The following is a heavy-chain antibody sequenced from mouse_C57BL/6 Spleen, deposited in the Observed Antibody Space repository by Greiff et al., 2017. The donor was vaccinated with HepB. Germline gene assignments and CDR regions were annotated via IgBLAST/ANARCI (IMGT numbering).Heavy chain of an antibody. D-gene: IGHD1-1*01. Sequence: VQLQQSGAELARPGASVKMSCKASGYTFTSYTMHWVKQRPGQGLEWIGYINPSSGYTKYNQKFKDKATLTADKSSSTAYMQLSSLTSEDSAVYYCAREYYGSSSLAWFAYWGQGTLVTVSA. CDR1: GYTFTSYT. CDR2: INPSSGYT. J-gene: IGHJ3*01. CDR3: AREYYGSSSLAWFAY. V-gene: IGHV1-4*01.